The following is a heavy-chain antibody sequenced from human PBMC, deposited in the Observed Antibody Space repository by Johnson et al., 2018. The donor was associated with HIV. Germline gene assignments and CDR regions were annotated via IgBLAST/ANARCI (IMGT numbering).Heavy chain of an antibody. CDR3: VTLVVAPPFDI. CDR2: IYSGGST. CDR1: GFTFSNFA. D-gene: IGHD2-15*01. V-gene: IGHV3-66*01. J-gene: IGHJ3*02. Sequence: VQLVESGGGVVQPGRSLRLSCAASGFTFSNFALHWVRQAPGKGLEWVSVIYSGGSTYYADSVKGRFTISRDNSKNTLYLQMNSLRAEDTAVYYCVTLVVAPPFDIWGQGTMVTVSA.